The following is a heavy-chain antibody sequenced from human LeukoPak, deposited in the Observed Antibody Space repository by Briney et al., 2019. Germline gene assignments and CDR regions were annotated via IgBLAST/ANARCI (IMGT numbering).Heavy chain of an antibody. CDR2: IWSDGSNK. V-gene: IGHV3-33*06. J-gene: IGHJ4*02. CDR1: GFIFSNDA. CDR3: ANYGANHGYFDY. Sequence: GRSLRLSCAASGFIFSNDAMHWVRQAPGKGLEWVAFIWSDGSNKYYADSVKGRFTISRDNSKNTLYLQMNSLRAEDTAVYYCANYGANHGYFDYWGQGTLVTVSS. D-gene: IGHD4-17*01.